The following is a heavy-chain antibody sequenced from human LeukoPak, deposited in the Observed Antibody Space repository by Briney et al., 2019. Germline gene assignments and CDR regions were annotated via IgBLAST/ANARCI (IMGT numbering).Heavy chain of an antibody. CDR3: AREVDDFWSGYVSYWYFDL. J-gene: IGHJ2*01. Sequence: GGSLRLSCAASGFTFSSYWMSWVRQAPGKGLEWVANIKQDGSEKYYVDSVKGRFTISRDNAKNSLYLQMNSLRAEDTAVYYCAREVDDFWSGYVSYWYFDLWGRGTLVTVSS. D-gene: IGHD3-3*01. V-gene: IGHV3-7*01. CDR1: GFTFSSYW. CDR2: IKQDGSEK.